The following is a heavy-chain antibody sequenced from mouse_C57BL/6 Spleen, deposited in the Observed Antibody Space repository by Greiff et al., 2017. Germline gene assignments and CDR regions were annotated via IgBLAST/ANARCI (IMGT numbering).Heavy chain of an antibody. CDR1: GFTFSSYA. J-gene: IGHJ4*01. D-gene: IGHD4-1*02. CDR3: ARDEGSTGTWAMDY. V-gene: IGHV5-4*01. Sequence: DVKLVESGGGLVKPGGSLKLSCAASGFTFSSYAMSWVRQTPEKRLEWVATISDGGSYTYYPDNVKGRFTISRDNAKNNLYLQMSHLKSEDTAMYYCARDEGSTGTWAMDYWGQGTSVTVSS. CDR2: ISDGGSYT.